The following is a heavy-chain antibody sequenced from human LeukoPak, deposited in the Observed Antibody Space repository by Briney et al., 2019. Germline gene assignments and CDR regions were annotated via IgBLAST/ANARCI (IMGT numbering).Heavy chain of an antibody. V-gene: IGHV3-7*03. CDR1: GFTFSSYA. Sequence: GGSLRLSCAASGFTFSSYAMHWVRQAPGEGLEWVANIRPDGSQKYYVDSARGRFTISRDNAKSSLYLQMSSLRPEDTATYYCARDFQPRYCSSSSCSPAWGQGTTVTVSS. CDR3: ARDFQPRYCSSSSCSPA. CDR2: IRPDGSQK. D-gene: IGHD2-2*01. J-gene: IGHJ6*02.